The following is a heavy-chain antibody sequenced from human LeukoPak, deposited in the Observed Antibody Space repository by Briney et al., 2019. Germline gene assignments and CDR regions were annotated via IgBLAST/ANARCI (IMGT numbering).Heavy chain of an antibody. V-gene: IGHV3-74*01. CDR3: ARSKSMVAALFDY. D-gene: IGHD2-15*01. Sequence: PGGSLRLSCAASGFTFSSYWMHWVRQAPGKGLVWVSRINSDGSSTSYADSVKGRFTISRDNSKNTLYLQMNSLRAEDTAVYYCARSKSMVAALFDYWGQGTLVTVSS. CDR1: GFTFSSYW. CDR2: INSDGSST. J-gene: IGHJ4*02.